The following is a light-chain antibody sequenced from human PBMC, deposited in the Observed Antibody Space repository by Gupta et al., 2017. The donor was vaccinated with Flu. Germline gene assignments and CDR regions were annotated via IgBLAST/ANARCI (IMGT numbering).Light chain of an antibody. CDR2: QGS. Sequence: DVVMTQSPLSLPVTLGQPASISCRSSQSLVFSDGDTYLSWFLQRPGQPPRRLIYQGSNRDSGVPDRFSGSGSGTDFTLKIGRVEAEDFGIYYCMQGEHCPRAFGRGTMVEIK. CDR1: QSLVFSDGDTY. V-gene: IGKV2-30*01. J-gene: IGKJ4*01. CDR3: MQGEHCPRA.